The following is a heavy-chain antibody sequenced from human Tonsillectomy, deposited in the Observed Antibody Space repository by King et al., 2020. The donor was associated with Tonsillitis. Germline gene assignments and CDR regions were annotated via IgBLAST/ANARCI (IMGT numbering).Heavy chain of an antibody. CDR3: ARVLSEDDAFDI. CDR2: IGTAGDT. CDR1: GVTFSSYD. J-gene: IGHJ3*02. Sequence: VQLVESGGGLVQPGGSLRLSCAVSGVTFSSYDMHWVCQATGKGLEWLSAIGTAGDTYYTGSVKGRFTTSRENAKNSLYLQMNSLRAGDTAVYYCARVLSEDDAFDIWGQGTMVTVSS. D-gene: IGHD3-3*02. V-gene: IGHV3-13*01.